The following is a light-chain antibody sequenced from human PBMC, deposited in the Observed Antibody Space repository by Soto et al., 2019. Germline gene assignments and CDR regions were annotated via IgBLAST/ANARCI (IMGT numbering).Light chain of an antibody. Sequence: QSVLTQPASVSRSPGQSIVISCTGTSSDVSGYDFVSWYQQHPGKVPKLMIFDVNHRPSGVSNRFSGSKSGSTASLTISGLLAEDEADYYCCSYSGSSTRVVFGGGTKLTVL. J-gene: IGLJ2*01. CDR3: CSYSGSSTRVV. CDR1: SSDVSGYDF. CDR2: DVN. V-gene: IGLV2-14*03.